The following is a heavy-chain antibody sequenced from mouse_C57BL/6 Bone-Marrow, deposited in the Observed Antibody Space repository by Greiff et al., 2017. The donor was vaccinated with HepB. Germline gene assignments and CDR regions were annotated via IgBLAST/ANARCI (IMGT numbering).Heavy chain of an antibody. CDR1: GFNIKDDY. V-gene: IGHV14-4*01. CDR2: IDPENGDT. D-gene: IGHD1-1*02. J-gene: IGHJ4*01. Sequence: VQLQESGAELVRPGASVKLSCTASGFNIKDDYMHWVKQRPEQGLEWIGWIDPENGDTEYASKFQGKATITADTSSNTAYLQLSSLTSEDTAVYYCTSRRVGAMDYWGQGTSVTVSS. CDR3: TSRRVGAMDY.